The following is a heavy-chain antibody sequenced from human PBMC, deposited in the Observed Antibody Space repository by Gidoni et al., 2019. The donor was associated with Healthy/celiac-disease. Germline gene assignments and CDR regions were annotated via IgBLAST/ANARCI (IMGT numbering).Heavy chain of an antibody. V-gene: IGHV3-23*04. CDR3: ALTTGFLSRFLPEGFDP. Sequence: EVQLVESGGGLVQPGGSLRLSCAASGFTFSSYAMSWVRQAPGKGLEGVSAISGSGGSTYYADSVKGRFTISRDNSKNTLYLQMNSLRAEDTAVYYCALTTGFLSRFLPEGFDPWGQGTLVTVSS. J-gene: IGHJ5*02. CDR2: ISGSGGST. D-gene: IGHD3-3*01. CDR1: GFTFSSYA.